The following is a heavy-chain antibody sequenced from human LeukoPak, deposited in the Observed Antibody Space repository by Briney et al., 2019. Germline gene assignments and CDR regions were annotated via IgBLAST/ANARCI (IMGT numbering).Heavy chain of an antibody. CDR1: GGSISSYY. Sequence: SETPSLTCTVSGGSISSYYWSWIRQPPGRGLEWIGYTYFSGTTNYNPSLKSRVTMSVDTSKNQFSLNLRSVTAADTAVYYCARDGYGSSFMDVWGQGTTVTVSS. CDR3: ARDGYGSSFMDV. CDR2: TYFSGTT. J-gene: IGHJ6*02. D-gene: IGHD6-13*01. V-gene: IGHV4-59*01.